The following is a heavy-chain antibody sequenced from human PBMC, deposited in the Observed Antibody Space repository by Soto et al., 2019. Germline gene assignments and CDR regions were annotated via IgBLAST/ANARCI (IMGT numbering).Heavy chain of an antibody. CDR2: INPSGGST. V-gene: IGHV1-46*01. J-gene: IGHJ6*02. D-gene: IGHD3-3*01. Sequence: ASVKVSCKASGNTFTSYYMHWVRQAPGQGLEWMGIINPSGGSTSYAQKFQGRVTMTRDTSTSTVYMELSSLRSEDTAVYYCARGTRVLRFLEWSPGDYGMDVWGQGTTVTVSS. CDR3: ARGTRVLRFLEWSPGDYGMDV. CDR1: GNTFTSYY.